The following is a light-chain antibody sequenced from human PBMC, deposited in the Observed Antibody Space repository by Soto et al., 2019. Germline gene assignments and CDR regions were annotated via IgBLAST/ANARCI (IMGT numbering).Light chain of an antibody. J-gene: IGKJ5*01. CDR3: QQYNTYST. CDR2: GAS. CDR1: QSVSSD. Sequence: MGITQAPATLSVSPGESSTLSCRASQSVSSDLAWYQQKPGQAPRLLIYGASSRATGIPDRFSGSGSGTDFTLTISSLQPDDFATYYCQQYNTYSTFGQGTRLEFK. V-gene: IGKV3D-15*01.